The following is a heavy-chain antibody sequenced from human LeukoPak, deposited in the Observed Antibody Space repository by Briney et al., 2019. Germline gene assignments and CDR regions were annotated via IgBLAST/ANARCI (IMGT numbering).Heavy chain of an antibody. Sequence: GESLKISCKGSGYSFTSYWIGWVRQMPGKGLEWMGIIYPGDSDTRYSPSFQGQVTISADKSISTAYLQWSSLKASDTAMYYCARWSFTAQYYYDSSGYYGAFDIWGQGTMVTVSS. J-gene: IGHJ3*02. CDR2: IYPGDSDT. V-gene: IGHV5-51*01. D-gene: IGHD3-22*01. CDR1: GYSFTSYW. CDR3: ARWSFTAQYYYDSSGYYGAFDI.